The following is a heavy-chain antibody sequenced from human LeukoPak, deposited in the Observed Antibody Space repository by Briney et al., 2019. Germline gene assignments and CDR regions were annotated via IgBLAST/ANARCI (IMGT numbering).Heavy chain of an antibody. Sequence: GGSLRLSCAAWGFTLSSCAMSWVRPAPGKEREGVAGVSGSGGSTYYADSVKGRFTISRANSKNTLYLQMNSLRAEDTAVYYCAKDLGYDSSGYAFDIWGQGTMVTVSS. CDR2: VSGSGGST. V-gene: IGHV3-23*01. CDR1: GFTLSSCA. CDR3: AKDLGYDSSGYAFDI. D-gene: IGHD3-22*01. J-gene: IGHJ3*02.